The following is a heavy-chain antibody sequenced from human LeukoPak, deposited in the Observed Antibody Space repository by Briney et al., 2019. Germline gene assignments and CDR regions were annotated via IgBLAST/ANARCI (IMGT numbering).Heavy chain of an antibody. CDR1: GGSISSYY. CDR2: IYYSGST. D-gene: IGHD2-15*01. CDR3: APGRGYCSGGSCSDAFDI. V-gene: IGHV4-39*01. J-gene: IGHJ3*02. Sequence: SETLSLTCTVSGGSISSYYWGWIRQPPGKGLEWIGSIYYSGSTYYNPSLKSRVTISVDTSKNQFSLKLSSVTAADTAVYYCAPGRGYCSGGSCSDAFDIWGQGTMVTVSS.